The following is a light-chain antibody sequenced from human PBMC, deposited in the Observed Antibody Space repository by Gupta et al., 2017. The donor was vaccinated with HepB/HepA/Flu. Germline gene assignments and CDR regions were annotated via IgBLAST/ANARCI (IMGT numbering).Light chain of an antibody. Sequence: DIVMFQSPPSLPVTPGERASISCRSSQSLLHSNGYNYLDWYLQKPGQSPQLLIYLGSNRASGVPDRCSGSGSGTDFTLKISRVEAEDVGVYYCMQALQTITFGQGTRLEIK. CDR2: LGS. CDR1: QSLLHSNGYNY. CDR3: MQALQTIT. V-gene: IGKV2-28*01. J-gene: IGKJ5*01.